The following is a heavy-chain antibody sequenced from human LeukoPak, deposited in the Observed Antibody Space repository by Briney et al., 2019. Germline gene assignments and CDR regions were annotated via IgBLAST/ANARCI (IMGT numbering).Heavy chain of an antibody. CDR1: GFRFRNHW. J-gene: IGHJ6*04. Sequence: PGGSLRLSCEASGFRFRNHWMNWVRQAPGKGLEWVANIKEDGSEKYYVDSAKGRFTISRDNARNSLFLQMNSLRAEDTAVYYCAKGVDVWGKGTTVTVSS. CDR2: IKEDGSEK. V-gene: IGHV3-7*01. CDR3: AKGVDV.